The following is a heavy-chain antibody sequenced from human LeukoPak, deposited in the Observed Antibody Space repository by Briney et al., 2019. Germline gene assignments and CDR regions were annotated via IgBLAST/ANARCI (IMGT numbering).Heavy chain of an antibody. CDR3: ARGASSYYDSSDYFDY. D-gene: IGHD3-22*01. J-gene: IGHJ4*02. CDR1: GGSISSGSYY. CDR2: IYTSGST. Sequence: SQTLSLTCTVSGGSISSGSYYWSWIRQPAGKGLEWIGRIYTSGSTNYNPSLKSRVTISVDTSKNQFSLKLSSVTAADTAVYYCARGASSYYDSSDYFDYWGQGTLVTVSS. V-gene: IGHV4-61*02.